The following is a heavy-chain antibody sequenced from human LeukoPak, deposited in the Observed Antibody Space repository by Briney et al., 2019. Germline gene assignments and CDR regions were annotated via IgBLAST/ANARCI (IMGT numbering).Heavy chain of an antibody. CDR2: TYYRSKWYN. V-gene: IGHV6-1*01. D-gene: IGHD6-6*01. CDR1: GDSVSSNSAA. CDR3: ARRGPAGSSSSGMDV. Sequence: SQTLSLTCAISGDSVSSNSAAWNWIRQSPSRGLEWLGRTYYRSKWYNDYAVSVRGRITINPDTSRNQFSLLLNSVTPEDTAVYYCARRGPAGSSSSGMDVWGQGTTVTVSS. J-gene: IGHJ6*02.